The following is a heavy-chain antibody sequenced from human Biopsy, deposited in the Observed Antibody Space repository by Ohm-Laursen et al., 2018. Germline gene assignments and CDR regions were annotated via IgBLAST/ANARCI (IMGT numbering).Heavy chain of an antibody. CDR2: ISENSSHI. CDR1: GFSVSSYD. V-gene: IGHV3-21*01. J-gene: IGHJ6*02. D-gene: IGHD6-6*01. Sequence: SLRLSCAASGFSVSSYDMNWVRQAPGKGLEWTSYISENSSHIYDADSVRGRFTVARDIAKNSLYLQLNSLRVEDTAVYYCARDSSRRAREGGMDVWGQGTTVTVSS. CDR3: ARDSSRRAREGGMDV.